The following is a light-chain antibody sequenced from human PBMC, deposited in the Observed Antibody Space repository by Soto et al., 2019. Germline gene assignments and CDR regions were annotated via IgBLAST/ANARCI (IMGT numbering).Light chain of an antibody. CDR1: SSDFGVHNC. J-gene: IGLJ3*02. CDR2: EVT. Sequence: QSALTQPASVSGSPGQSISISCTGSSSDFGVHNCVSWYQHHPGKAPKVLIYEVTNRPSGVSDRFSGSKSGNTASLTISGLQAEDEADYYCCSYTRAYTWVFGGGTKLTVL. V-gene: IGLV2-14*01. CDR3: CSYTRAYTWV.